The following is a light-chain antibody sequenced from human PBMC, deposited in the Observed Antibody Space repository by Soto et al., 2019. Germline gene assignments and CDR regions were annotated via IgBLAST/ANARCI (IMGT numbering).Light chain of an antibody. Sequence: EIVLTQSPATLSLSPGERATHSCRASQSVGRHLAWYQQKPGQAPRLLIYDASNRATGVPARFSGSWSGTDFTLSISSLEPEDFAVYYCQQRNNWPPATFGGGTKVEIK. V-gene: IGKV3-11*01. CDR2: DAS. CDR1: QSVGRH. CDR3: QQRNNWPPAT. J-gene: IGKJ4*01.